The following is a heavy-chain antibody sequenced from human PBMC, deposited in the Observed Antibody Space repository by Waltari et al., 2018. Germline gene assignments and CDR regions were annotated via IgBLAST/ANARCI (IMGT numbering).Heavy chain of an antibody. CDR1: GLTFSSHW. D-gene: IGHD3-10*01. CDR3: ARGAHYGSGSYYNVPDY. CDR2: INSDGSST. V-gene: IGHV3-74*01. J-gene: IGHJ4*02. Sequence: EVQLVESGGGLVQPGGSLRLSCAASGLTFSSHWMHWVRQAPGKGLVWVSRINSDGSSTSYADSVKGRFTISRDNAKNTLYLQMNSLRAEDTAVYYCARGAHYGSGSYYNVPDYWGQGTLVTVSS.